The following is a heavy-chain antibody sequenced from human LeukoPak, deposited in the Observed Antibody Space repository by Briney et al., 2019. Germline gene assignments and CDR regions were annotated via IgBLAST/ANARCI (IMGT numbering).Heavy chain of an antibody. D-gene: IGHD3-16*01. Sequence: GGSLRLSCAASGFTFSSYAMSWVRQAPGKGLEWVSAISGSGGSTYYADSVKGRFTISRDNSKNTLYLQMNSLRAEDTAVYYCAKDKAAGEGEKLDYWGQGTLVTVSS. J-gene: IGHJ4*02. CDR2: ISGSGGST. CDR3: AKDKAAGEGEKLDY. V-gene: IGHV3-23*01. CDR1: GFTFSSYA.